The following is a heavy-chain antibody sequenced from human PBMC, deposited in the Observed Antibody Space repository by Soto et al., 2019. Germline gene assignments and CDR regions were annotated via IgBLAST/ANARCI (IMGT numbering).Heavy chain of an antibody. V-gene: IGHV1-69*01. CDR1: GGTFSSYA. CDR2: IIPIFGTA. CDR3: ARVPSRITIFGVVTGNGMDV. J-gene: IGHJ6*02. D-gene: IGHD3-3*01. Sequence: QVQLVQSGAEVKKPGSSVKVSCKASGGTFSSYAISWVRQAPGQGLEWMGGIIPIFGTANYAQKFQGRLTITADESTSTAYMELSSLRSADTAVYYCARVPSRITIFGVVTGNGMDVWGQGTTVTVSS.